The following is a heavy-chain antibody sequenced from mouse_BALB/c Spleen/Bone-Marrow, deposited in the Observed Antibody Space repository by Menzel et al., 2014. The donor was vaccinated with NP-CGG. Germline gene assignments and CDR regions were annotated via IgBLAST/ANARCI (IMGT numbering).Heavy chain of an antibody. CDR2: IDPAIFT. CDR1: GFNIKDTY. J-gene: IGHJ1*01. V-gene: IGHV14-3*02. Sequence: EVQLLHSGVELVTPGASVKLSCAASGFNIKDTYLHWVKQRPEQGLDWIGRIDPAIFTKYDPKFQGKATITADTSSNTAYLHLSSLTSEDTAVYYCASYRYGWYFDVWGAGTTVTVSS. D-gene: IGHD2-14*01. CDR3: ASYRYGWYFDV.